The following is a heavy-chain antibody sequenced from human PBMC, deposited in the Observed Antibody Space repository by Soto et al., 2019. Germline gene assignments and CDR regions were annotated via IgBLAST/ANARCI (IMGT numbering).Heavy chain of an antibody. CDR2: ISSNGGST. CDR3: ARVGDYYGSGSYPGAFDI. J-gene: IGHJ3*02. Sequence: GGSLRLSCAASGFTFDDYGRSWVRQAPGKGLEYVSAISSNGGSTYYANSVKGRFTISRDNSKNTLYLQMGSLRAEDMAVYYCARVGDYYGSGSYPGAFDIWGQGTMVTVSS. CDR1: GFTFDDYG. V-gene: IGHV3-64*01. D-gene: IGHD3-10*01.